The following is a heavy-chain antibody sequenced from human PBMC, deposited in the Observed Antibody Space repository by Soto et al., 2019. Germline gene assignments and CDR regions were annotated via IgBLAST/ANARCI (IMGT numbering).Heavy chain of an antibody. D-gene: IGHD3-10*02. CDR2: ISYSGNT. V-gene: IGHV4-59*01. CDR1: GDSISSYS. CDR3: ARDVQSTPLKYHMDV. Sequence: SETLSLTCTVSGDSISSYSWSWIRQPPGKGLEWIGYISYSGNTNYNPSLKTRVTISVDTSKNHFSLRLSSVTAADTAVYFCARDVQSTPLKYHMDVWGKGTTVTVSS. J-gene: IGHJ6*03.